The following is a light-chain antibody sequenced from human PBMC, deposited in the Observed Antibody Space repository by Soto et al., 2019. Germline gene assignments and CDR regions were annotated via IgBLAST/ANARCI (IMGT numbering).Light chain of an antibody. Sequence: QSALTQPASVSGSPGQSIAISCTGTSSDVGGYNYVSWYHPLPGKAHKLLISEVSDRPSGVSHRFSGSKSGNTASLTISGLQAEDEADYYCSSYRTGGPFVFGTGTKLTVL. CDR3: SSYRTGGPFV. J-gene: IGLJ1*01. CDR2: EVS. CDR1: SSDVGGYNY. V-gene: IGLV2-14*01.